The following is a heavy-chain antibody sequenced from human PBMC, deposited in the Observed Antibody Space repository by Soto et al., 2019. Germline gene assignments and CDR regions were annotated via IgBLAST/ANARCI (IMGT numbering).Heavy chain of an antibody. CDR2: IIPIFGTA. CDR3: AEEINRAAHYYYYGMDV. J-gene: IGHJ6*04. D-gene: IGHD2-15*01. CDR1: GGTFSSYA. V-gene: IGHV1-69*13. Sequence: SVKVSCKASGGTFSSYAISWVRQAPGQGLEWMGEIIPIFGTANYAQKFQGRVTITADESTSTAYMELSSLRSEDTAVYYCAEEINRAAHYYYYGMDVWGKGTTVTVSS.